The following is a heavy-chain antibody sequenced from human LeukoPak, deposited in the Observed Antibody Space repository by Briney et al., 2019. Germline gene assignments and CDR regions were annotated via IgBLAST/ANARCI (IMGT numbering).Heavy chain of an antibody. CDR2: IYSGGST. D-gene: IGHD3-22*01. CDR1: GFTFSDYF. Sequence: PGGSLRLSCAASGFTFSDYFINWVRQAPGKGLEWVSIIYSGGSTYYADSVKGRFTISRDNSKNTLYLQMNSLRAEDTAVYYCARGYYYDSSAYYSDAFDIWGQGTMVTVSS. V-gene: IGHV3-53*01. J-gene: IGHJ3*02. CDR3: ARGYYYDSSAYYSDAFDI.